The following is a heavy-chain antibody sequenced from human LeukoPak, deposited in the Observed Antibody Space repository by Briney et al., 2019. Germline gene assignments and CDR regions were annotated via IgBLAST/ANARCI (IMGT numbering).Heavy chain of an antibody. D-gene: IGHD2-15*01. CDR1: GGTFSSYA. Sequence: VASVKVSCKASGGTFSSYAISWVRQAPGQGLEWMGRIIPILGIANYAQKFQGRVTITADKSTSTAYMELSSLRSEDTAVYYCARDLGYCSGGSCYRDYYYYGMDVWGQGTTVTVSS. V-gene: IGHV1-69*04. CDR3: ARDLGYCSGGSCYRDYYYYGMDV. CDR2: IIPILGIA. J-gene: IGHJ6*02.